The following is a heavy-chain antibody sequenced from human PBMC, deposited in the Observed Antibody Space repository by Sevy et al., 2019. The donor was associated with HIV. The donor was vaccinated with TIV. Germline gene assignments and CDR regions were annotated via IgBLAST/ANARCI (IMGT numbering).Heavy chain of an antibody. V-gene: IGHV3-23*01. Sequence: GGSLILSCAASGFTFSSYAMSWVRQAPGKGLEWVSSISGSGSFTYYADSVKGHFTISRDNSKNTLYLQMTSLRAEDMAVYYCAKEGQGEYYDSSGSFDYWGQGTLVTVSS. CDR2: ISGSGSFT. CDR1: GFTFSSYA. D-gene: IGHD3-22*01. J-gene: IGHJ4*02. CDR3: AKEGQGEYYDSSGSFDY.